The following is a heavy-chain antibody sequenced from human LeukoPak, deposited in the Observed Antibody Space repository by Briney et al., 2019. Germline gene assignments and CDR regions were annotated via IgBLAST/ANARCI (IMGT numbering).Heavy chain of an antibody. J-gene: IGHJ4*02. CDR1: GFPFSSHW. Sequence: VGSLRLSCAASGFPFSSHWMHWVRQAPGTGLVWVAGVLTDGITTTDADSVKGRFTISRDKAENTLYLQMYSLRPEDTAVYYCLGKRIYNWGQGSLVTV. CDR3: LGKRIYN. V-gene: IGHV3-74*01. CDR2: VLTDGITT. D-gene: IGHD1-1*01.